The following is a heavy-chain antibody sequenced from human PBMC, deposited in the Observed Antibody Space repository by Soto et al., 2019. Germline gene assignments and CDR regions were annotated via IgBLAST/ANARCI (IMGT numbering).Heavy chain of an antibody. CDR3: AKRPTWFGESPYYFDY. J-gene: IGHJ4*02. V-gene: IGHV3-23*01. D-gene: IGHD3-10*01. CDR2: ISGSGGST. Sequence: EVQLLESGGGLVQPGGSLRLSCAASGFTFSSYAMSWVRQAPGKGLEWVSAISGSGGSTYYADSVKGRFTISRDNSKNTLYLQMNRLRAEDTAVYYCAKRPTWFGESPYYFDYWGQGTLVTVSS. CDR1: GFTFSSYA.